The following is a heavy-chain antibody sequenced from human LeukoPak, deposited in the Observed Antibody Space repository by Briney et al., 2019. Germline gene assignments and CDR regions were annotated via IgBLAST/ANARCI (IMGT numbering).Heavy chain of an antibody. Sequence: SETLSLTCTVSDDSITMYYWTWIRQPPGKGLEWIGYVDHTGSTKFNPSLKSRVTISVDTSKNQFSLKLSSVTAADTAVYYCARAGLDPFDYWGQGTLVTVSS. CDR2: VDHTGST. J-gene: IGHJ4*02. V-gene: IGHV4-59*01. D-gene: IGHD3/OR15-3a*01. CDR1: DDSITMYY. CDR3: ARAGLDPFDY.